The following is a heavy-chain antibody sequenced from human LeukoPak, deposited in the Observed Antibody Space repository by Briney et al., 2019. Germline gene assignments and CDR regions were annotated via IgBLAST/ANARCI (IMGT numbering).Heavy chain of an antibody. CDR1: GFTFDDYA. Sequence: GGSLRLSCAASGFTFDDYAMHWVRQAPGKGLEWVSGISWNSGSIGYADSVKGRFTISRDNAKNSLYLQMNSLRAEDTALYYCAEDKGGSGKEAFDIWGQGTMVTVSS. V-gene: IGHV3-9*01. CDR2: ISWNSGSI. CDR3: AEDKGGSGKEAFDI. J-gene: IGHJ3*02. D-gene: IGHD3-10*01.